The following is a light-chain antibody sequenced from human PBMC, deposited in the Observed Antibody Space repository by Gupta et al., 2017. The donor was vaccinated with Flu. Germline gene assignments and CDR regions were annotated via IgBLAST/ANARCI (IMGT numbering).Light chain of an antibody. J-gene: IGKJ4*01. CDR2: DAS. CDR3: QQYDSLPLT. V-gene: IGKV1-33*01. CDR1: QDITNY. Sequence: DIQMTQSPFSLSASLGDRVTITCQASQDITNYLNWFQQKPGEPPKLLISDASNPEPGVPSRFSGSRSGTAFTFTINGLQSGDIATYYCQQYDSLPLTFGGGTKVEIK.